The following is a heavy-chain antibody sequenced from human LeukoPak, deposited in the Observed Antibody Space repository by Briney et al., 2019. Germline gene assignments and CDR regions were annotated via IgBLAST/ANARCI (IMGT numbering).Heavy chain of an antibody. CDR2: IHYSGRT. Sequence: PSETLSLTCTVSGGSMTTYYWSWIREAPGKGLERIGNIHYSGRTNYNPSLKSRVTISVDTSKNQFSLKLRSVTAADTAVYYCARDNPTMITPSEYWGQGTLVTVSP. D-gene: IGHD3-16*01. J-gene: IGHJ4*02. CDR3: ARDNPTMITPSEY. V-gene: IGHV4-59*01. CDR1: GGSMTTYY.